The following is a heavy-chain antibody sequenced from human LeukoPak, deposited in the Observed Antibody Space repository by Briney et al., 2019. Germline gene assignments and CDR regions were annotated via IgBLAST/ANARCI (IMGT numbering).Heavy chain of an antibody. CDR2: ISGSGGST. J-gene: IGHJ4*02. CDR3: AKKLERRRYFDY. Sequence: GVSLRLSCAASGFTFSSYAMSWVRQAPGKGLEWVSAISGSGGSTYYADSVKGRFTISRDNSKNTLYLQMNSLRAEDTAVYYCAKKLERRRYFDYWGQGTLVTVSS. CDR1: GFTFSSYA. V-gene: IGHV3-23*01. D-gene: IGHD1-1*01.